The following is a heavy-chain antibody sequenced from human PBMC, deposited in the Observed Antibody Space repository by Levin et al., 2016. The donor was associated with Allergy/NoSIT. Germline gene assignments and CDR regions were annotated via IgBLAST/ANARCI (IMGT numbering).Heavy chain of an antibody. CDR2: ISGSGGST. V-gene: IGHV3-23*01. D-gene: IGHD3-10*01. J-gene: IGHJ3*02. CDR3: AKAILRFAQPREAFDI. Sequence: WIRQPPGKGLEWVSAISGSGGSTYYADSVKGRFTISRDNSKNTLYLQMNSLRAEDTAVYYCAKAILRFAQPREAFDIWGQGTMVTVSS.